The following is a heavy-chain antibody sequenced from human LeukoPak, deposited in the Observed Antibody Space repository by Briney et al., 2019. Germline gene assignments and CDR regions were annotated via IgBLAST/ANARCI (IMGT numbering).Heavy chain of an antibody. V-gene: IGHV3-23*01. D-gene: IGHD2-2*01. CDR2: ISGSGGST. CDR1: GFTFSSYA. Sequence: PGGSLRLSYAASGFTFSSYAMSWVRQAPGKGLEWVSAISGSGGSTYYADSVKGRFTISRDNSKNTLYLQMNSLRAEDTAVYYCAKGPKCGSTSCYYSYYMDVWGKGTTVTVSS. J-gene: IGHJ6*03. CDR3: AKGPKCGSTSCYYSYYMDV.